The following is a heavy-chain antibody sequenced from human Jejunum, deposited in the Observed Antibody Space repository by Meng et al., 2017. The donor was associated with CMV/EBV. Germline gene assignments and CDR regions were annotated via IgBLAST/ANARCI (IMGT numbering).Heavy chain of an antibody. Sequence: SRGSVTGGDSDWTWVRQYQGKGLESIENIYYSGRTNYNPSLESRVTISTDTSKNQFSLKLSSVTAADTAVYYCAKDGTSGADAMDVWGQGTTVTVSS. CDR2: IYYSGRT. CDR3: AKDGTSGADAMDV. CDR1: RGSVTGGDSD. D-gene: IGHD3-10*01. V-gene: IGHV4-61*08. J-gene: IGHJ6*02.